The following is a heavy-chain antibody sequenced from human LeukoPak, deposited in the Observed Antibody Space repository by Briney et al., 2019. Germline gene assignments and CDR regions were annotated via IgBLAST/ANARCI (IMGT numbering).Heavy chain of an antibody. V-gene: IGHV3-30*18. J-gene: IGHJ6*02. CDR3: AKWSLRCSSTSCYEAYGMDV. Sequence: GRSLRLSCAASGFTFRSYGMHWGREAPGKGLEWVAVISYDGSNKYYADSVKGRFTISRDNSKNTLYLQMNSLRAEDTAVYYCAKWSLRCSSTSCYEAYGMDVWGQGTTVTVSS. CDR1: GFTFRSYG. D-gene: IGHD2-2*01. CDR2: ISYDGSNK.